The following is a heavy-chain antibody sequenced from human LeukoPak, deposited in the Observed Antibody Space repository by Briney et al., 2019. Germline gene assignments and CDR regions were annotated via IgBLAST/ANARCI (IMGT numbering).Heavy chain of an antibody. Sequence: GGSLRLSCAASGFTFNTYSMNWVRQAPGKGLEWVSSISTSSSYIYYADSVKGRFTISRDNAKNSLYLQMSSLRGEDTAVYYCARDESGSRFDYWGQGTLVTVSS. J-gene: IGHJ4*02. V-gene: IGHV3-21*01. CDR2: ISTSSSYI. D-gene: IGHD1-26*01. CDR1: GFTFNTYS. CDR3: ARDESGSRFDY.